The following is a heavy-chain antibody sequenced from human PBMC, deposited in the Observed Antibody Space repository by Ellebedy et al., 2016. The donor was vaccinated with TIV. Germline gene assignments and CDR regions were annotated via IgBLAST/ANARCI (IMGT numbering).Heavy chain of an antibody. V-gene: IGHV3-21*01. Sequence: GESLKISCAASGFTFSSYSMNWVRQAPGKGLEWVSSISSSSSYIYYADSVKGRFTISRDNAKNSLYLQMNSLRAEDTAVYYCARDLPPDYGGNSGVDYWGQGTLVTVSS. J-gene: IGHJ4*02. CDR2: ISSSSSYI. D-gene: IGHD4-23*01. CDR3: ARDLPPDYGGNSGVDY. CDR1: GFTFSSYS.